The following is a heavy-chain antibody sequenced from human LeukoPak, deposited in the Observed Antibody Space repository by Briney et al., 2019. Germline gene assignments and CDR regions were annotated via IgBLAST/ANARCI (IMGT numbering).Heavy chain of an antibody. CDR1: GFTFSNYA. D-gene: IGHD2-21*02. J-gene: IGHJ4*02. CDR2: ISNSGGST. Sequence: PGGSLRLSCAAAGFTFSNYAMSWVRQAPGKGLEWVSVISNSGGSTYYADSVKGRFTISRDNSKNALYVQMNSLRGEDTAVYYCAKHGEAFGDSKTDYSGQGTLVTVPS. V-gene: IGHV3-23*01. CDR3: AKHGEAFGDSKTDY.